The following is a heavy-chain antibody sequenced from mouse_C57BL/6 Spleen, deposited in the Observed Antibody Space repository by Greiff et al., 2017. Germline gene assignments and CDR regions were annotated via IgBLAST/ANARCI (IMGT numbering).Heavy chain of an antibody. Sequence: VQLQQSGPELVKPGASVKISCKASGYAFSSSWMNWVKQRPGKGLEWIGRIYPGDGDTNYNGKFKGKATLTADKSSSTAYMQLSSLTSEDSAVYFCARGDYGSSTRYFDVWGTGTTVTVSS. CDR2: IYPGDGDT. J-gene: IGHJ1*03. V-gene: IGHV1-82*01. CDR3: ARGDYGSSTRYFDV. CDR1: GYAFSSSW. D-gene: IGHD1-1*01.